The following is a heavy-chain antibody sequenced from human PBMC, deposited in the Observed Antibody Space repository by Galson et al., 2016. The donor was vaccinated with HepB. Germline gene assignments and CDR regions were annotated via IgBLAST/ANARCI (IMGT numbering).Heavy chain of an antibody. CDR3: ARVPPYSSAPMGSDY. D-gene: IGHD3-22*01. CDR2: IDPSDSYT. J-gene: IGHJ4*02. CDR1: GYSFTSYW. V-gene: IGHV5-10-1*01. Sequence: QSGAEVKKPGESLRISCKGSGYSFTSYWINWVRQMPGKGLEWMGRIDPSDSYTNYSPSLQGHVTISVDKSISTAYLQWSGLKASDPAMYYCARVPPYSSAPMGSDYWGQGTLVTVSS.